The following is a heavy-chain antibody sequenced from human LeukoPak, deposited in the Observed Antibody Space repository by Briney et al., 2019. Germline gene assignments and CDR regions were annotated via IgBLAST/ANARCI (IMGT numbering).Heavy chain of an antibody. J-gene: IGHJ4*02. V-gene: IGHV3-48*01. Sequence: GGSLRLSCAASGFTFSPYSMNWVRQAPGKGLEWVSYTNSVSTIHYADSVKGRFTISRDNAKNSVYLQMKSLRAEDTAVYYCAKDPRDHSYGWSWRYFDYWGQGTLVTVSS. CDR2: TNSVSTI. CDR1: GFTFSPYS. CDR3: AKDPRDHSYGWSWRYFDY. D-gene: IGHD5-18*01.